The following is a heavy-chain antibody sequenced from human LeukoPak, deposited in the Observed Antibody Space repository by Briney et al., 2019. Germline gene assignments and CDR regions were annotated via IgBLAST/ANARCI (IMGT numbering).Heavy chain of an antibody. CDR3: AKVETAAAATLRGFDY. V-gene: IGHV3-23*01. J-gene: IGHJ4*02. CDR2: ICGSGGST. CDR1: GFTFSSYA. Sequence: PGGSLRLSCAASGFTFSSYAMSWVRQAPGKGLEWVSCICGSGGSTYYADSVKGRFTISRDNSKNTLYLQMNSLRAEDTAVYYCAKVETAAAATLRGFDYWGQGTLVTVSS. D-gene: IGHD6-13*01.